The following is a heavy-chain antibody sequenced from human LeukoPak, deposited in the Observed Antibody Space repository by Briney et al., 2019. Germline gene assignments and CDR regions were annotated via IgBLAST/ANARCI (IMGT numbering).Heavy chain of an antibody. V-gene: IGHV1-8*01. Sequence: ASVKVSCKASGYTFTTYDLNWVRQATGQGLEWMGWMNTNSGNTGYAQKFPGRVTMTRNISITTAYMELSNLTSEDTAVYYCARRIGGAPTDYWGQGTLVTVSS. CDR3: ARRIGGAPTDY. J-gene: IGHJ4*02. CDR2: MNTNSGNT. CDR1: GYTFTTYD. D-gene: IGHD3-16*01.